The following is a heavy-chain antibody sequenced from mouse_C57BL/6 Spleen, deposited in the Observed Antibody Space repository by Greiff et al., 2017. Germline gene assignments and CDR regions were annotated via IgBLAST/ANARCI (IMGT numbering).Heavy chain of an antibody. Sequence: VKLMESGAELVKPGASVKISCKASGYAFSSYWMNWVKQRPGKGLEWIGQIYPGDGDTNYNGKFKGKATLTADKSSSTAYMQLSSLTSEDSAVYFCARSDDGYYSYAMDYWGQGTSVTVSS. J-gene: IGHJ4*01. V-gene: IGHV1-80*01. D-gene: IGHD2-3*01. CDR1: GYAFSSYW. CDR2: IYPGDGDT. CDR3: ARSDDGYYSYAMDY.